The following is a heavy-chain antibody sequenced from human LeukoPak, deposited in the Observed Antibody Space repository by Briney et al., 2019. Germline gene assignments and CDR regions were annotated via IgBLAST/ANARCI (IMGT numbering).Heavy chain of an antibody. V-gene: IGHV3-11*01. J-gene: IGHJ4*02. CDR2: ISSSGTTI. CDR3: AKGPWLAYPYYFDY. D-gene: IGHD6-19*01. CDR1: GFTFSDYY. Sequence: GGSLRLSCAASGFTFSDYYMSWIRQAPGKGLEWVSYISSSGTTIYYADSVKGRFTISRDNAKNSLYLQMNSLRAEDTAVYYCAKGPWLAYPYYFDYWGQGTLVTVSS.